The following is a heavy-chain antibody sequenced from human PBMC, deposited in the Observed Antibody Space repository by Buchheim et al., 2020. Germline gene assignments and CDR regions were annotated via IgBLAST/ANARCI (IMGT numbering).Heavy chain of an antibody. V-gene: IGHV3-23*01. Sequence: EVQLLESGGGLVQPGGSLRLSCAASGFTFSSYAMSWVRQAPGKGLEWVSAISGSGGSTYYADSVKGRFTISRENSTNTPYLQMNSLRAEDTAVYYCAKDAVWRSSWYGYFDYWGQGTL. D-gene: IGHD6-13*01. CDR3: AKDAVWRSSWYGYFDY. CDR2: ISGSGGST. CDR1: GFTFSSYA. J-gene: IGHJ4*02.